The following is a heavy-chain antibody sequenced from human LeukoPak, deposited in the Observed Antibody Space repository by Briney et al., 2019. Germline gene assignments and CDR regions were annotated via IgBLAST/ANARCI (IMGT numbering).Heavy chain of an antibody. CDR2: INHTGNT. D-gene: IGHD1-26*01. CDR1: GGSFSGYF. Sequence: SETLSLTCAVSGGSFSGYFCSWIRQPPGKGREWSGEINHTGNTNYNPSLRSRVTISVDTSKNQFSLKLSSVTAADTAVYYCARGSRELGDGWGDWGQGTLVTVSS. V-gene: IGHV4-34*01. CDR3: ARGSRELGDGWGD. J-gene: IGHJ4*02.